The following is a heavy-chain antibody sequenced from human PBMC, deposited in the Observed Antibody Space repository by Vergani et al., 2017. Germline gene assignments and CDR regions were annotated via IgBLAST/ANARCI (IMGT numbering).Heavy chain of an antibody. Sequence: EVQLLESGGGLVQPGGSLRLSCAASGFTFSSYSMNWVRQAPGKGLEWVSSISSSSSYIYYADSVKGRFNISRDNAKNSLYLQMNSLRAEDTAVYYCARFRRIAVAGTGGYFDYWGQGTLVTVSS. CDR3: ARFRRIAVAGTGGYFDY. V-gene: IGHV3-21*01. J-gene: IGHJ4*02. D-gene: IGHD6-19*01. CDR1: GFTFSSYS. CDR2: ISSSSSYI.